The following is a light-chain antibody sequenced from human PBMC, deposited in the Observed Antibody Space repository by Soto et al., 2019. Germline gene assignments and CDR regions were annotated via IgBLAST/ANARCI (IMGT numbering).Light chain of an antibody. V-gene: IGKV3-11*01. CDR1: QSVYNY. Sequence: EIVLTQSPATLSLSPGERATLSCRASQSVYNYLAWYQQKPGQAPRLLIYDASNRATGIPPRFSGSGSGTDFTLTISRLAPEDFAVYYCQQRSNWPPVFTFGPGTKVDIK. CDR2: DAS. J-gene: IGKJ3*01. CDR3: QQRSNWPPVFT.